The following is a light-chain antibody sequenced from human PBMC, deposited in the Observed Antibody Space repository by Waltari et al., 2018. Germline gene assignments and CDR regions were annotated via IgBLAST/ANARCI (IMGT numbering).Light chain of an antibody. J-gene: IGKJ1*01. CDR1: QSVSSQ. V-gene: IGKV3-11*01. Sequence: EIVFTPSPATLSLSPGAGAPLPCRASQSVSSQLVWYQQKRGQAPRLLIYDASNRATGIPARFSGSGSGTDFTLTISSLEPEDFAVYYCQQCNNSPPTFGQGTKVEIK. CDR3: QQCNNSPPT. CDR2: DAS.